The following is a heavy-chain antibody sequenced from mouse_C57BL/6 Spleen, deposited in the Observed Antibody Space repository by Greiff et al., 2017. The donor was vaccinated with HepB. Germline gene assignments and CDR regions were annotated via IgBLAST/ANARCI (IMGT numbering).Heavy chain of an antibody. J-gene: IGHJ4*01. CDR3: ARGDITTIVPYYAMDY. CDR1: GYAFSSYW. Sequence: QVQLKESGAELVKPGASVKISCKASGYAFSSYWMNWVKQRPGKGLEWIGQIYPGDGDTNYNGKFKGKATLTADKSSSTAYMQLSSLTSEDSAVYFCARGDITTIVPYYAMDYWGQGTSVTVSS. CDR2: IYPGDGDT. V-gene: IGHV1-80*01. D-gene: IGHD1-1*01.